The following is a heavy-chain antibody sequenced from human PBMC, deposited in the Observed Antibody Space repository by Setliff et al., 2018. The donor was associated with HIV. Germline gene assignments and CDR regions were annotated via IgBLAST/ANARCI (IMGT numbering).Heavy chain of an antibody. CDR1: GGSISSSSYY. D-gene: IGHD5-12*01. J-gene: IGHJ3*01. Sequence: SETLSLTCTVSGGSISSSSYYWGWIRQPPGKGLEWIGSIYYSGSTYYNPSLKSRVTISVDTSKNQFSLNVNSVTAADTAVYYCASYGGGSENDAFRVRGQGTMVA. V-gene: IGHV4-39*01. CDR2: IYYSGST. CDR3: ASYGGGSENDAFRV.